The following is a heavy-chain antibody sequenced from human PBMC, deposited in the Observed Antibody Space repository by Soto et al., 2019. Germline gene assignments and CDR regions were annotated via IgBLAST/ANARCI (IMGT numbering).Heavy chain of an antibody. Sequence: QVRLVESGGGLVKPGGSLRLSCAASRFTFSDSYMNWIRQAPGKGLEWVPYISSSGRTIYYTDSVKDRFTISRDNAQNSLYLQMNSLRAEDTAVYYCARSTRVRGVMGGFFDYWGQGTLVTVSS. V-gene: IGHV3-11*01. J-gene: IGHJ4*02. D-gene: IGHD3-10*01. CDR1: RFTFSDSY. CDR3: ARSTRVRGVMGGFFDY. CDR2: ISSSGRTI.